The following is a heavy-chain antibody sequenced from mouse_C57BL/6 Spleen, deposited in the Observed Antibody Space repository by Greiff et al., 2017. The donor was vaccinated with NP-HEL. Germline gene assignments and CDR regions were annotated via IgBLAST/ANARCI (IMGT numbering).Heavy chain of an antibody. J-gene: IGHJ3*01. V-gene: IGHV1-42*01. CDR3: ALYSNYGFAY. CDR2: INPSTGGT. Sequence: VQLQHSGPELVKPGASVKISCKASGYSFTGYYMNWVKQSPEKSLEWIGEINPSTGGTTYNQKFKAKATLTVDKSSSTAYMQLKSLTSEDSAVYYCALYSNYGFAYWGQGTLVTVSA. D-gene: IGHD2-5*01. CDR1: GYSFTGYY.